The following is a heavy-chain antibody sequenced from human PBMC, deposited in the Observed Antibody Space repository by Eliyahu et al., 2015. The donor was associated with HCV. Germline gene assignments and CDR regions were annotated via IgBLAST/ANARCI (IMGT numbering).Heavy chain of an antibody. CDR3: ASGGGGIAVAGTGGWFDP. CDR2: IHYSGST. D-gene: IGHD6-19*01. J-gene: IGHJ5*02. Sequence: QVQLQESGPGLVKSSETLSLTCXVSGGSITTYYWSWIRQPPGKGLEWIGYIHYSGSTNYNPSLKSRVTMSVDTSKNQFSLKLSSVTAADTAVYYCASGGGGIAVAGTGGWFDPWGQGTLVTVSS. V-gene: IGHV4-59*01. CDR1: GGSITTYY.